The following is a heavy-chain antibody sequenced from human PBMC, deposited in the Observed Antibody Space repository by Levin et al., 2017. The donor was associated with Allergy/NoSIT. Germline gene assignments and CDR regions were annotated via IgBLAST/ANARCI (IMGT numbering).Heavy chain of an antibody. V-gene: IGHV3-30-3*01. Sequence: LSLTCAASGFTFSSYAMHWVRQAPGKGLEWVAIISYDGTNKYYADSVKGRFTISRDNSKNTLYLQVNSLRAEDTAVYYCAMPGYSGSYYTNPMDVWGQGTTVTVSS. CDR1: GFTFSSYA. J-gene: IGHJ6*02. CDR2: ISYDGTNK. CDR3: AMPGYSGSYYTNPMDV. D-gene: IGHD3-10*01.